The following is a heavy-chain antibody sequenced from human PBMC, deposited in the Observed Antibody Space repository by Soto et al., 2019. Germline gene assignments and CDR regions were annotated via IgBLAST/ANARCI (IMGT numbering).Heavy chain of an antibody. V-gene: IGHV3-23*01. D-gene: IGHD6-19*01. CDR2: ISDSGGRT. CDR1: GFTFNTYA. CDR3: AKELVNSGWTYFDY. Sequence: GGSLRLSCAASGFTFNTYAMSWVRQAPGKGLEWVSAISDSGGRTYYADSGKGRCTISRDNSKNTLYLQRNSLRAEDTAVYFCAKELVNSGWTYFDYWGQGTLVTVSS. J-gene: IGHJ4*02.